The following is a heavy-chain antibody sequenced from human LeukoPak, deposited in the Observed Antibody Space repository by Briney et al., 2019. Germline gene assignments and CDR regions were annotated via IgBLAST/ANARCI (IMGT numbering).Heavy chain of an antibody. V-gene: IGHV1-2*02. CDR2: INPNSGGT. D-gene: IGHD1-26*01. Sequence: ASVKVSCKASGYTFTGYYMHWVRQAPGQGLEWMGWINPNSGGTNYAQKFQGRVTMTRDTSISTAYTELSRLRSDDTAVYYCARAFIVGATKPFDYWGQGTLVTVSS. J-gene: IGHJ4*02. CDR3: ARAFIVGATKPFDY. CDR1: GYTFTGYY.